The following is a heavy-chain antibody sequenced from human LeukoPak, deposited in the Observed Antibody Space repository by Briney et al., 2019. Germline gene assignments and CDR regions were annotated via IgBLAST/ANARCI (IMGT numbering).Heavy chain of an antibody. CDR2: IYSSGST. CDR3: ARGGYTSGWSFDY. Sequence: PSETLSLTCTISGGSISNYYWSWIRQPAGKGLEWIGRIYSSGSTNYNPSLKSRVTMSVDTSKNQFSLKLSSMTAADTAVYLCARGGYTSGWSFDYWGQGTLVTVSS. V-gene: IGHV4-4*07. CDR1: GGSISNYY. J-gene: IGHJ4*02. D-gene: IGHD6-19*01.